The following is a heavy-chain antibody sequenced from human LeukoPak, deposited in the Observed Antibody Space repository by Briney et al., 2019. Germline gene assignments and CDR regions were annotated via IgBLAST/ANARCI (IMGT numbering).Heavy chain of an antibody. CDR1: GFTFTNYW. J-gene: IGHJ4*02. D-gene: IGHD6-13*01. CDR2: LPPDELDI. Sequence: PGGSLRLSCAASGFTFTNYWMHWVRQAPGMGLVWVSRLPPDELDIIYADSVKGRFTVSRDNAKNTLYLQMNSLRAEDTAVYYCARDRDLGAAAYYFDYWGQGTLVTVSS. V-gene: IGHV3-74*01. CDR3: ARDRDLGAAAYYFDY.